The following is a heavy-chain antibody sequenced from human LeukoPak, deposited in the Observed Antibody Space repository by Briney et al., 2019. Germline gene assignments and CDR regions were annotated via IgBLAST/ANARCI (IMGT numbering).Heavy chain of an antibody. CDR1: GFTFSSYA. CDR2: ISYDGSNK. Sequence: GGSLRLSCAASGFTFSSYAMHWVRQAPGKGLEWVAVISYDGSNKYYADSVKGRFTISRDNSKNTLYLQTNSLRAEDTAVYYCARWYYGSGSFRDWYFDLWGRGTLVTVSS. D-gene: IGHD3-10*01. J-gene: IGHJ2*01. V-gene: IGHV3-30-3*01. CDR3: ARWYYGSGSFRDWYFDL.